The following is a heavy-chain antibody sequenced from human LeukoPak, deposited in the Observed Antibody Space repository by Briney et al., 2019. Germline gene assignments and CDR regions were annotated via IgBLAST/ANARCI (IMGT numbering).Heavy chain of an antibody. D-gene: IGHD3-3*01. J-gene: IGHJ6*04. V-gene: IGHV3-21*01. CDR3: ARDRRITIFGVVSMDV. CDR2: ISSSSSYI. Sequence: GGSLRLSCAASGFTFSSYSMNWVRQAPGKGLEWVSSISSSSSYIYYADSVKGRFTISRDNAKNSLYLQMNSLRAEDTAVYYCARDRRITIFGVVSMDVWGKGTTVTVSS. CDR1: GFTFSSYS.